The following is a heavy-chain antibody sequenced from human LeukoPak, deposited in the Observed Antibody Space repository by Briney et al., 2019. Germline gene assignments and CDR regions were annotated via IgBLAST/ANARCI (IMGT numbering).Heavy chain of an antibody. J-gene: IGHJ4*02. CDR2: ISSSSSTI. D-gene: IGHD2-21*01. CDR3: ARFCGGDCYSSGDY. V-gene: IGHV3-48*01. CDR1: GFTFSSYS. Sequence: GGSLRLSCAASGFTFSSYSMNWVRQAPGKGLEWVSYISSSSSTIYYADSVKGRFTISRDNAKNSLYLQMNSLRAEDTAVYYCARFCGGDCYSSGDYWGQGTLVTVSS.